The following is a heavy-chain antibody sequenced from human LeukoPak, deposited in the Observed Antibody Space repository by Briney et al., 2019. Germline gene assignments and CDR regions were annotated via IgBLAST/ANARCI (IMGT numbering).Heavy chain of an antibody. CDR1: GDSISNYY. J-gene: IGHJ2*01. CDR3: ARQRGGGYWYFDL. Sequence: PSETLSLTCTVSGDSISNYYWSWIRQPPGKGLEWIGSIYYSGSTYYNPSLKSRVTISVDTSKTQFSLKLSSVTAADTAVYFCARQRGGGYWYFDLWGRGTLVTVSS. V-gene: IGHV4-39*01. CDR2: IYYSGST.